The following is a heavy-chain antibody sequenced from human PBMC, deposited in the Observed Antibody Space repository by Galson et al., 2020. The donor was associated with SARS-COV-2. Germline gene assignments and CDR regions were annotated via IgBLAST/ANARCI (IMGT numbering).Heavy chain of an antibody. CDR3: ATIPIYGIYWYFDL. D-gene: IGHD4-17*01. CDR2: IFHNGAA. CDR1: GGSIDRPDNY. Sequence: SETLSLTCTVSGGSIDRPDNYCAWIRQPPGKGLEYIGYIFHNGAAYYSPSLKSRLTISLDTSKDEFYLRLNSVTAADTAVYYCATIPIYGIYWYFDLWGRGTLVSVSS. V-gene: IGHV4-30-4*08. J-gene: IGHJ2*01.